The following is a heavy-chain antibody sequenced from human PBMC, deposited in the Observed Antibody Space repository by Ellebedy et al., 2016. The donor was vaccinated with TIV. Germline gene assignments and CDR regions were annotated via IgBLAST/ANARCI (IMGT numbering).Heavy chain of an antibody. D-gene: IGHD6-6*01. J-gene: IGHJ4*02. CDR3: ARDLVLDSSSEEVDY. Sequence: AASVKVSCKASGYTFTSYAMHWVRQAPGQRLEWMGWINAGNGNTKYSQKFQGRVTITRDTSASTAYMELSSLRSEDTAVYYCARDLVLDSSSEEVDYWGQGTLVTVSS. CDR1: GYTFTSYA. V-gene: IGHV1-3*01. CDR2: INAGNGNT.